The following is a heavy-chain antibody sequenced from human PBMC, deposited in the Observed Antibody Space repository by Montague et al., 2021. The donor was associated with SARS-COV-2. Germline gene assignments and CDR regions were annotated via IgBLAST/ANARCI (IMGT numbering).Heavy chain of an antibody. CDR3: ARASKVVSGKNAFDI. CDR2: IYHTGST. CDR1: GASISSSHW. Sequence: SETLSLTCTVYGASISSSHWCCWLRQPPGKGLEWMGDIYHTGSTNYKPSLKRRVTMSVNKSKNQYSLKLSSVTAADTAVYFCARASKVVSGKNAFDIWGQGTMVTVSS. J-gene: IGHJ3*02. V-gene: IGHV4-4*02. D-gene: IGHD6-19*01.